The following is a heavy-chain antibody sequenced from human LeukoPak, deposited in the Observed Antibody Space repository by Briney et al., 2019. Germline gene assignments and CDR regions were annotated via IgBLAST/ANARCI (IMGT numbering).Heavy chain of an antibody. V-gene: IGHV3-73*01. CDR2: IRSKANSYAT. CDR3: TRRGYSGYDPFDY. CDR1: GFTFSGSA. D-gene: IGHD5-12*01. J-gene: IGHJ4*02. Sequence: PGGSLKLSCAASGFTFSGSAMHWVRQASGKGLEWVGRIRSKANSYATAYAASVKGRFTIPRDDSKNTAYLQMNSLKTEDTAVYYCTRRGYSGYDPFDYWGQGTLVTVSS.